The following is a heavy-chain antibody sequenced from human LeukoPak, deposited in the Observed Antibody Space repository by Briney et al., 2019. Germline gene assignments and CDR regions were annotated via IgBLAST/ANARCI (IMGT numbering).Heavy chain of an antibody. V-gene: IGHV1-2*02. CDR1: GYTFTGYY. J-gene: IGHJ6*03. Sequence: ASVKVSCKASGYTFTGYYMHWVRQAPGQGLEWMGWINPNSGGTNYAQKFQGRVTMTRDTSISTAYMELSRLRSDDTAVYYCARDHGGLLWFGELDYYMDVRGKGTTVTVSS. CDR3: ARDHGGLLWFGELDYYMDV. CDR2: INPNSGGT. D-gene: IGHD3-10*01.